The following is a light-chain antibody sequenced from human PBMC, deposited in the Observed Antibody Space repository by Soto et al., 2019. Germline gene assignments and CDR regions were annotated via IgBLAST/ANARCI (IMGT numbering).Light chain of an antibody. CDR2: EVS. J-gene: IGLJ1*01. Sequence: QSALTQSPSASGSPGQSVTISCTGTSSDIGGYNSVSWYQQHPGKAPKLMIYEVSNRPSGVSNRFSGSKSGNTASLTISGLQAEDEADYYCSSYTSSSTYVFGNGTKVTVL. CDR1: SSDIGGYNS. V-gene: IGLV2-14*01. CDR3: SSYTSSSTYV.